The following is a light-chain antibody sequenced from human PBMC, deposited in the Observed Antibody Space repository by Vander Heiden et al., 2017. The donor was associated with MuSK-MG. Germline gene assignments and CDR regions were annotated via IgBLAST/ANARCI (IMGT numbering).Light chain of an antibody. CDR3: QAYDTSRSGMGV. J-gene: IGLJ2*01. V-gene: IGLV1-40*01. CDR1: SSHIGASYD. CDR2: GNN. Sequence: QSALTQPPSVSGAPGQRVTISCTGSSSHIGASYDVHWYHQLPGAATNLLIFGNNIRHSGVPDRFSGSTSGASAAMAITGLQAEEEADDYCQAYDTSRSGMGVFGGGTKVTVL.